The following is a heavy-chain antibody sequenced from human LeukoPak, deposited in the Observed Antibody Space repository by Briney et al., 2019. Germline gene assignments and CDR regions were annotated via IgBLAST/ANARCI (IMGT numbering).Heavy chain of an antibody. Sequence: PSETLSLTCAVYGGSFSGYYWSWIRQPPGKGLEWIGEINHSGSTNYNPSLKSRVTISVDTSKNQFSLKLSSVTAADTAVYYCARGGRYCSSTSCSVWRKFDYWGQGTLVTVSS. V-gene: IGHV4-34*01. J-gene: IGHJ4*02. CDR1: GGSFSGYY. D-gene: IGHD2-2*01. CDR3: ARGGRYCSSTSCSVWRKFDY. CDR2: INHSGST.